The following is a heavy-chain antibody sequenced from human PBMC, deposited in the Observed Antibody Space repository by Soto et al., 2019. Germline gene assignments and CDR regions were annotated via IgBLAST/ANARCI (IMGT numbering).Heavy chain of an antibody. CDR2: IGGGGFNT. CDR1: GFTFSNYA. J-gene: IGHJ6*02. CDR3: AKDTDIDHYYYFGLDV. Sequence: GGSLRLSCAASGFTFSNYAMSWVRQAPGKGLEWVAGIGGGGFNTYYADSVKGRFTVSRDNSKSTLYLQMDGLRVEDTALYFCAKDTDIDHYYYFGLDVWGQGTTVTVSS. V-gene: IGHV3-23*01.